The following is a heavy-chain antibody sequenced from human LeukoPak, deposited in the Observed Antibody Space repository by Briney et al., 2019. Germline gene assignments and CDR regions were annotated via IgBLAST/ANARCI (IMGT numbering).Heavy chain of an antibody. Sequence: GGSLRLSCAASGFTFSSYAMSWVRQAPGKGLDWVSAITGSGASTYYADSVKGRFTISRDNSKYTLYLQMNSLRAEDTAVYYCAKGAVYRGSYISHWGQGTLVTVSS. J-gene: IGHJ4*02. CDR2: ITGSGAST. CDR1: GFTFSSYA. D-gene: IGHD1-26*01. CDR3: AKGAVYRGSYISH. V-gene: IGHV3-23*01.